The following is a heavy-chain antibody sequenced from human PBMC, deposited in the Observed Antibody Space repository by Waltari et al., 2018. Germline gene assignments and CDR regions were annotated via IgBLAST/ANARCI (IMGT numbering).Heavy chain of an antibody. J-gene: IGHJ6*02. CDR1: GGSFSGYY. Sequence: QVQLQQWGAGLLTPSETLSLTCAVYGGSFSGYYWSWIRQPPGKGLEWIGEINHSGSTNYNPSLKSRVTISVDTSKNQFSLKLSSVTAADTAVYYCARVRRYDFWSGYYPTAKLSYGMDVWGQGTTVTVSS. CDR3: ARVRRYDFWSGYYPTAKLSYGMDV. D-gene: IGHD3-3*01. V-gene: IGHV4-34*01. CDR2: INHSGST.